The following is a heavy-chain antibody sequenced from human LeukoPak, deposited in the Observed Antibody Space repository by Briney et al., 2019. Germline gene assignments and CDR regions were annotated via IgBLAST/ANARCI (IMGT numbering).Heavy chain of an antibody. CDR1: GFTFSNAW. D-gene: IGHD2-2*01. J-gene: IGHJ3*02. V-gene: IGHV3-15*01. CDR3: TTSSPAAQVAAYDAFDI. Sequence: PGGSLRLSCAASGFTFSNAWMSWVRQAPGKGLEWVGRIKSKTDGGTTDYAAPVKGRFTISRDDSENTLYLQMNSLKTEDTAVYYCTTSSPAAQVAAYDAFDIWGQGTMVTVSS. CDR2: IKSKTDGGTT.